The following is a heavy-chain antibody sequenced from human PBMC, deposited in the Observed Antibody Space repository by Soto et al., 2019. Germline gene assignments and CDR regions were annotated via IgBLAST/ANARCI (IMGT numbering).Heavy chain of an antibody. CDR1: GFTFSSYW. Sequence: GGSLRLSCAASGFTFSSYWMSWVRQAPGKGLEWVANIKQDGSEKYYVDSVKGRFTISRDNAKNSLYLQMNSLRAEDTAVYYCARDVVTIFGVVTDSYYMDVWGKGTTVTVSS. CDR3: ARDVVTIFGVVTDSYYMDV. J-gene: IGHJ6*03. D-gene: IGHD3-3*01. CDR2: IKQDGSEK. V-gene: IGHV3-7*01.